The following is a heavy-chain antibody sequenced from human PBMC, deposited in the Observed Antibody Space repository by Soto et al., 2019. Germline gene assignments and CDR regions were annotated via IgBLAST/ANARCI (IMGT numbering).Heavy chain of an antibody. Sequence: PSETLSLTWTVSGGSISSGVYYWIWIRQHPGKGLEWIGYIYYSGSTYYNPSLKSRVTISVDTSKNQFSLKLSSVTAADTAVYYCARVVAAHSYFDYWGQGTLVTVSS. J-gene: IGHJ4*02. CDR2: IYYSGST. D-gene: IGHD6-6*01. CDR1: GGSISSGVYY. CDR3: ARVVAAHSYFDY. V-gene: IGHV4-31*02.